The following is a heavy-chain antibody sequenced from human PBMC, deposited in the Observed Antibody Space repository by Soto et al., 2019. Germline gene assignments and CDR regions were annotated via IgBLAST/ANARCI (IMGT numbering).Heavy chain of an antibody. CDR3: ARAHYGSGSYYAYNWFDP. J-gene: IGHJ5*02. Sequence: VQLVESGGGVVQPGRSLRLSCAASGFTFSSYSMNWVRQAPGKGLEWVSSISSSSSYIYYADSVKGRFTISRDNAKNSLYLQMNSLRAEDTAVYYCARAHYGSGSYYAYNWFDPWGQGTLVTVSS. CDR2: ISSSSSYI. D-gene: IGHD3-10*01. CDR1: GFTFSSYS. V-gene: IGHV3-21*01.